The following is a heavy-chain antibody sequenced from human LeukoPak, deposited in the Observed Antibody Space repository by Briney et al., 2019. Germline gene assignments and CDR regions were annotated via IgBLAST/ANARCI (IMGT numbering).Heavy chain of an antibody. J-gene: IGHJ4*02. Sequence: SQTLSLTCTVSGGPISSGDYYWSWNRQPPGTGLEWIGYIYYSGSTYYNPSLKSRVTISVDTSKNQFSLKLSSVTAADTAVYYCARALEDSYGPQLGYWGQGTLVTVSS. V-gene: IGHV4-30-4*01. CDR1: GGPISSGDYY. CDR2: IYYSGST. CDR3: ARALEDSYGPQLGY. D-gene: IGHD5-18*01.